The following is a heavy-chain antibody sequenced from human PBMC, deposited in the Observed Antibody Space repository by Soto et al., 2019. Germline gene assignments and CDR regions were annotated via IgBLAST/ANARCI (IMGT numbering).Heavy chain of an antibody. D-gene: IGHD6-19*01. V-gene: IGHV6-1*01. J-gene: IGHJ6*02. CDR3: ARDPIAVADTGYYYYYGMDV. CDR1: GDSVSSNSAA. Sequence: SQTLSLTCAISGDSVSSNSAAWNWIRQSPSRGLEWLGRTYYRSKWYNDYAVSVKSRITINPDTSKNQFSLQLNSVTPEDTAVYYCARDPIAVADTGYYYYYGMDVWGQGTTGTVSS. CDR2: TYYRSKWYN.